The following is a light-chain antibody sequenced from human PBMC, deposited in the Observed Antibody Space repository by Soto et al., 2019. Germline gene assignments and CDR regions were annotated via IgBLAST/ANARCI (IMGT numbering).Light chain of an antibody. J-gene: IGLJ3*02. CDR2: LNSDGSH. V-gene: IGLV4-69*01. CDR3: QTWGTGFRV. Sequence: QSVLTQSPSASSSLGASVKLTCTLSSGHSSYAIAWHQQQPEKGPRYLMKLNSDGSHSKGDGIPDRFSGSSSGAERYLTISSLQSEDEADYYCQTWGTGFRVFGGGTNLTVL. CDR1: SGHSSYA.